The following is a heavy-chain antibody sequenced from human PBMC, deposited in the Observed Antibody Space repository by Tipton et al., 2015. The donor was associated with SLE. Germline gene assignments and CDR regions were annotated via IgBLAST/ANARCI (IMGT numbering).Heavy chain of an antibody. Sequence: SLRLSCAASGFTFSSYAMSWVRQAPGKGLEWVSAISGSGGSTYYADSVKGRFTISRDNSKNTLYLQMNSLRAEDTAVYYCARDRLDYYDSSGYYDYWGQGTLVTVSS. D-gene: IGHD3-22*01. CDR3: ARDRLDYYDSSGYYDY. J-gene: IGHJ4*02. CDR1: GFTFSSYA. CDR2: ISGSGGST. V-gene: IGHV3-23*01.